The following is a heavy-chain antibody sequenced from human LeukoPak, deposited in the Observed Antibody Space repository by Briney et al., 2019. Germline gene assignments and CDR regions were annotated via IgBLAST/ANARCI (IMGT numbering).Heavy chain of an antibody. CDR3: AKALVERAVAAKERGFDY. CDR2: IRYDGSNK. V-gene: IGHV3-30*02. CDR1: GFTFSSYG. J-gene: IGHJ4*02. Sequence: PGGSLRPSCAASGFTFSSYGMHWVRQAPGKGLEWVAFIRYDGSNKYYADSVKGRFTISRDNSKNTLYLQMNSLRAEDTAVYYCAKALVERAVAAKERGFDYWGQGTLVTVSS. D-gene: IGHD6-19*01.